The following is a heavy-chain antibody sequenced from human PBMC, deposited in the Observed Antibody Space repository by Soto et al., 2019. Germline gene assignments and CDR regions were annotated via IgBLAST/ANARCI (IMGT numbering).Heavy chain of an antibody. D-gene: IGHD3-9*01. J-gene: IGHJ4*02. CDR3: AKDRHPDGIWTIYF. CDR2: IYGSDSST. Sequence: GGSLRLSCSASGFTFSTYTMSWVRQAPGKGLEWASGIYGSDSSTHYTDSVKGRFTISRDNSKNMVFLQMNSLRVEDTGVYYCAKDRHPDGIWTIYFWGRGTLVTVSS. V-gene: IGHV3-23*05. CDR1: GFTFSTYT.